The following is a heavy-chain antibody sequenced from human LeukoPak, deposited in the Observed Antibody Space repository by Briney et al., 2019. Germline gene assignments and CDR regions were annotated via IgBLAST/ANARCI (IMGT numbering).Heavy chain of an antibody. D-gene: IGHD4-23*01. V-gene: IGHV1-58*01. Sequence: SVKVSCKASGFTFARSAVQWVRQARGQRPEWIGWIVIANGNTNYAQKFQGRVTMTRDTSTSTVYMELSSLRSEDTAVYYCASGGNAYYYYYGMDVWGQGTTVTVSS. J-gene: IGHJ6*02. CDR2: IVIANGNT. CDR3: ASGGNAYYYYYGMDV. CDR1: GFTFARSA.